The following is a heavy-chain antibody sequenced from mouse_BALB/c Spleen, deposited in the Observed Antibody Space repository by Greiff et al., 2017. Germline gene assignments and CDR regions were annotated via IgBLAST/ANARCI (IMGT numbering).Heavy chain of an antibody. V-gene: IGHV1S56*01. D-gene: IGHD6-2*01. CDR1: GYTFTSYY. CDR3: ARESLSDY. CDR2: IYPGDGDT. Sequence: VQLVESGPELVKPGASVRISCKASGYTFTSYYIHWVKQRPGQGLEWIGWIYPGDGDTNYNGKFKGKATLTADKSSSTAYMQLSSLTSEDSAVYFCARESLSDYWGQGTTLTVSS. J-gene: IGHJ2*01.